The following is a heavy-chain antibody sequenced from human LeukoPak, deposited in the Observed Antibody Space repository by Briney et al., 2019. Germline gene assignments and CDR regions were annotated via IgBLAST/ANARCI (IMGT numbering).Heavy chain of an antibody. Sequence: PSETLSLTCTVSGYSISSGYYWGWIRQPPGKGLEWIGSIYHSGSTYYNPSLKGRVTISVDTSKNQFSLKLSSVTAADTAVYYCASGPLKPHYYGSGSYLSSDYWGQGTLVTVSS. V-gene: IGHV4-38-2*02. CDR3: ASGPLKPHYYGSGSYLSSDY. CDR1: GYSISSGYY. D-gene: IGHD3-10*01. J-gene: IGHJ4*02. CDR2: IYHSGST.